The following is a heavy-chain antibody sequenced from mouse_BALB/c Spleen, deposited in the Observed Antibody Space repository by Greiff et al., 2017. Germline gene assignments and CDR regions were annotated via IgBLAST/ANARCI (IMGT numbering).Heavy chain of an antibody. J-gene: IGHJ4*01. V-gene: IGHV5-9-3*01. Sequence: EVQGVESGGGLVKPGGSLKLSCAASGFTFSSYAMSWVRQTPEKRLEWVATISSGGSYTYYPASVKGRFTISRDNAKNTLYLQMSSLRSEDTAMYSCASLITTAPMDYWGQGTSVTVSS. CDR2: ISSGGSYT. D-gene: IGHD1-2*01. CDR3: ASLITTAPMDY. CDR1: GFTFSSYA.